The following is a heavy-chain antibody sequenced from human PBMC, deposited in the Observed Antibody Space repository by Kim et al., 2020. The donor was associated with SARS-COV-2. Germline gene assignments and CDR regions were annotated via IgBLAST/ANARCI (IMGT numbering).Heavy chain of an antibody. CDR3: ASIALARAAAGPFEY. J-gene: IGHJ4*02. Sequence: ADSGKGRFTISRDNSKNMLYLQMNSLRAEDTAVYYCASIALARAAAGPFEYWGQGTLVTVSS. D-gene: IGHD6-13*01. V-gene: IGHV3-30*07.